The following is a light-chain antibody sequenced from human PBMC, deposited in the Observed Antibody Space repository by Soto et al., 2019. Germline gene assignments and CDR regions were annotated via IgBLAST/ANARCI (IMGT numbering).Light chain of an antibody. CDR3: QQYNSYSQT. J-gene: IGKJ1*01. CDR1: QSISSW. V-gene: IGKV1-5*03. CDR2: KAS. Sequence: DIQMTQSPSTLSASVGDRVTITCRASQSISSWLAWYQQKPGKATKVLIYKASSLESGVPSRFTGSGSGTEFTLTISSLQPDDFATYYCQQYNSYSQTFGQGTKVEIK.